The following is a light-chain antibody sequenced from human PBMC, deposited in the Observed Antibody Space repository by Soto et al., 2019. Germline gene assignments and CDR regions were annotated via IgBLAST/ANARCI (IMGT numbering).Light chain of an antibody. J-gene: IGKJ5*01. CDR2: DAS. CDR1: QDISNY. V-gene: IGKV1-33*01. CDR3: QQSDSLPIT. Sequence: DIQMTQSPSSLSSSVGDIVTITCRASQDISNYLNWYQQRPGQAPKLLIYDASNLERGATSRFSGIRSGTHFTFSITSLQPEDVATYYCQQSDSLPITFGQGTRLEI.